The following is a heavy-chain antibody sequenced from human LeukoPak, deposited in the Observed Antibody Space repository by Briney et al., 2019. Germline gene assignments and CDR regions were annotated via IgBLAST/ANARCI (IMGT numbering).Heavy chain of an antibody. V-gene: IGHV3-23*01. CDR1: GFTFSSCA. J-gene: IGHJ4*02. CDR3: AKDFLYLYSSGTFDY. CDR2: ISGSGGST. Sequence: RTGGSLRLSCAASGFTFSSCAMSWVRQAPGKGLEWVSAISGSGGSTYYADSVKGRFTISRDNSKNTLYLQMNSLRAEDTAVYYSAKDFLYLYSSGTFDYWGQGTLVTVSS. D-gene: IGHD6-19*01.